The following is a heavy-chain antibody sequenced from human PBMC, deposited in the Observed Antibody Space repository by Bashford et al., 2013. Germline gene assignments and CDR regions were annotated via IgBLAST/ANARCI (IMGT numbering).Heavy chain of an antibody. CDR1: GGSISSGGYY. D-gene: IGHD2-15*01. CDR2: IYYSGST. Sequence: SETLSLTCTVSGGSISSGGYYWSWIRQHPGKGLEWIGYIYYSGSTYYNPSLKSRVTISVDTSKNHFSLKLRSATAADTAVYSCARLGRYCSGGSCYGNWFDPWGQGTLVTVSS. V-gene: IGHV4-31*03. J-gene: IGHJ5*02. CDR3: ARLGRYCSGGSCYGNWFDP.